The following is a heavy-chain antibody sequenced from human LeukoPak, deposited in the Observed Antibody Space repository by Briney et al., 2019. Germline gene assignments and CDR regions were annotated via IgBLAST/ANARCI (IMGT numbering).Heavy chain of an antibody. CDR2: INHSGST. CDR3: ARVFSNIHPKIDY. Sequence: TSETLSLTCTVSGGSISSSSYYWSWIRQPPGKGLEWIGEINHSGSTNYNPSLKSRVTISVDTSKNQFSLKLSSVTAADTAVYYCARVFSNIHPKIDYWGQGTLVTVSS. J-gene: IGHJ4*02. V-gene: IGHV4-39*07. CDR1: GGSISSSSYY. D-gene: IGHD2/OR15-2a*01.